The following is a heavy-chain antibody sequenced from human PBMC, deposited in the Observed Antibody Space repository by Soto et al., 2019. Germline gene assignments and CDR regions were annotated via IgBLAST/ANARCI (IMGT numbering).Heavy chain of an antibody. CDR1: GGTFSSYA. V-gene: IGHV1-69*06. D-gene: IGHD3-10*01. CDR2: IIPIFGTA. J-gene: IGHJ6*02. CDR3: ARDMTMGRGGGYGMDV. Sequence: QVQLVQSGAEVKKPGSSVKVSCKASGGTFSSYAISWVRQAPGQGLEWMGGIIPIFGTANYAQKFQGRVTMTADNSTSTAYMEMGSLGSEDTAVYSCARDMTMGRGGGYGMDVWGQGTTVTVSS.